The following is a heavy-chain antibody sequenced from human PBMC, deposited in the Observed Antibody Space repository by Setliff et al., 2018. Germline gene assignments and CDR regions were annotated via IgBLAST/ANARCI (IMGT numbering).Heavy chain of an antibody. V-gene: IGHV3-74*03. D-gene: IGHD1-26*01. CDR1: GFTFSTYW. CDR2: ISTDGSSI. CDR3: ARVGSKPQLGWFDP. J-gene: IGHJ5*02. Sequence: LRLSCVTSGFTFSTYWMHWVRQAPGQGLVWVARISTDGSSIAYADSVKGRFTISRDNARNTLYLQMNSLTAEDTAVYYCARVGSKPQLGWFDPWGQGTLVTVSS.